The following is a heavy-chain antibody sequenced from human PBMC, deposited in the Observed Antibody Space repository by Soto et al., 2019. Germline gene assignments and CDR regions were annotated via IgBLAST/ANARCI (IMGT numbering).Heavy chain of an antibody. D-gene: IGHD2-8*01. Sequence: EVQLLESGGGLVQPGGSLRLSCAASGFTFSSYAMNWVRQAPGKGLEWVSIISGSGDSTYYADSVKGRFTISRDDSKNSLSLQMNSLKTEDTAVYFCARLMGTSFDLWGQGTLVTVSS. CDR2: ISGSGDST. V-gene: IGHV3-23*01. CDR3: ARLMGTSFDL. CDR1: GFTFSSYA. J-gene: IGHJ4*02.